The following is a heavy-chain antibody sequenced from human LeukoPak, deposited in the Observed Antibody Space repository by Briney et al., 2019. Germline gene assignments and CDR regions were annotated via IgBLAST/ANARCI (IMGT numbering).Heavy chain of an antibody. D-gene: IGHD3-10*01. J-gene: IGHJ3*02. CDR3: AKSNGYGLVDI. Sequence: PETLSLTCAVYGGSFSGYFWSWIRQSPGKGLEWIGNIFYSGSTYYSPSLRSRVTISLDTSRNQFSLKLNSVTAADTAVYYCAKSNGYGLVDIWGQGTMVTVSS. V-gene: IGHV4-34*12. CDR2: IFYSGST. CDR1: GGSFSGYF.